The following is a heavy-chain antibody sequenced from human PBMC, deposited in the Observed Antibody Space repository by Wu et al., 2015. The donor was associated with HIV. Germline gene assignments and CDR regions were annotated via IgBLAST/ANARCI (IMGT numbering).Heavy chain of an antibody. CDR2: ISAYNGNT. CDR1: GYTFTSYG. J-gene: IGHJ4*02. Sequence: QVQLVQSGAEVKKPGASVKVSCKASGYTFTSYGISWVRQAPGQGLEWMGWISAYNGNTNYAQKLQGRVTMTTDTSTSTAYMELRSLRSDDTAVYYCARAGIAAAGTLISSKDPNPPDTDYWGQGTLVTVSS. V-gene: IGHV1-18*01. CDR3: ARAGIAAAGTLISSKDPNPPDTDY. D-gene: IGHD6-13*01.